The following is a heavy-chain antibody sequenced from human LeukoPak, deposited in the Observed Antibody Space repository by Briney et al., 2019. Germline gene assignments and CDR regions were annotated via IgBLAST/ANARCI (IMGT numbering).Heavy chain of an antibody. J-gene: IGHJ5*02. D-gene: IGHD3-10*01. CDR2: ISSSSSYI. CDR1: GFTFSSYS. V-gene: IGHV3-21*01. CDR3: ARDPAYGSGSSYNWFDP. Sequence: PGGSLRLSCAASGFTFSSYSMNWVRQAPGKGLEWVSSISSSSSYIYYADSVKGRFTISRDNAKNSLYLQMISLRAEDTAVYYCARDPAYGSGSSYNWFDPWGQGTLVTVSS.